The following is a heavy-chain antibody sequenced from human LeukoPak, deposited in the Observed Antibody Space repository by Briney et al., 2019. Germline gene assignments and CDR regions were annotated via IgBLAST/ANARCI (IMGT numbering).Heavy chain of an antibody. CDR3: AKDSPGCSSTSCYFHY. CDR1: GFTFSSYS. V-gene: IGHV3-23*03. Sequence: GGSLRLSCAASGFTFSSYSMNWVRQAPGKGLEWVSVIYSGGNTYYAGSVKGRFTISRDNSKNTLYLQMNSLRADDTAVYYCAKDSPGCSSTSCYFHYWGQGSLVTVSS. D-gene: IGHD2-2*01. J-gene: IGHJ4*02. CDR2: IYSGGNT.